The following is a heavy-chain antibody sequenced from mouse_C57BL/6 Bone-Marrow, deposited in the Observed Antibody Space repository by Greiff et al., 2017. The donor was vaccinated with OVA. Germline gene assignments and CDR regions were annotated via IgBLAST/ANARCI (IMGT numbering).Heavy chain of an antibody. CDR1: GFTFSDYY. CDR3: ATLWLRRGLY. J-gene: IGHJ4*01. CDR2: ISNGGGST. Sequence: DVMLVESGGGLVQPGGSLKLSCAASGFTFSDYYMYWVRQTPEKRLEWVAYISNGGGSTYYPDTVKGRFTISRDNAKNTLYLQMSRLKSEDTAMYYCATLWLRRGLYWGQGTSVTVSS. D-gene: IGHD2-2*01. V-gene: IGHV5-12*01.